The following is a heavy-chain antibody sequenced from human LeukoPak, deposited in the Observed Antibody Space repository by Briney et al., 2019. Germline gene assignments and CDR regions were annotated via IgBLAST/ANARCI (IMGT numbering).Heavy chain of an antibody. CDR1: GFTFDDYA. V-gene: IGHV3-9*01. CDR2: ISWISGSI. J-gene: IGHJ4*02. D-gene: IGHD3-22*01. Sequence: GGSLRLSCAASGFTFDDYAMHWVRQAPGKGLEWVSGISWISGSIGYADSVKGRFTISRDNAKNSLYLQMNSLRAEDTALYYCAKDSYYYDSGGYYEYWGQGTLVTVSS. CDR3: AKDSYYYDSGGYYEY.